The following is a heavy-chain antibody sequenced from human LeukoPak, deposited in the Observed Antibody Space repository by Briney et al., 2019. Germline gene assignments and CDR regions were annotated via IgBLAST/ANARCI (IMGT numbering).Heavy chain of an antibody. V-gene: IGHV3-30*03. J-gene: IGHJ5*02. D-gene: IGHD1-26*01. CDR3: ARMAPMGAMGFDP. CDR2: ISSDGSNK. Sequence: PGRSLRLSCAASGFTFTNYGIHWVRLAPGKGLEWVAVISSDGSNKHYADSVKGRFTISRDNSMNTLYLQMNSLRAEDTAVYYCARMAPMGAMGFDPWGQGTLVTVSS. CDR1: GFTFTNYG.